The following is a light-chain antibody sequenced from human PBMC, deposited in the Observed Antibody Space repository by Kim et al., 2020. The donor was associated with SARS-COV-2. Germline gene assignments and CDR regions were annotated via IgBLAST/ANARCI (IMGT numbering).Light chain of an antibody. J-gene: IGKJ1*01. V-gene: IGKV1-5*03. CDR1: QNINSW. CDR2: KAS. Sequence: DIQMTQSPSTLSASVGDRVTITCRASQNINSWLAWYQQKPGKAPKLLIYKASSLESGVPSRFSGSGSGTEFTLTISLQPDDFATYYCQQYNARRTFGQGTKVDIK. CDR3: QQYNARRT.